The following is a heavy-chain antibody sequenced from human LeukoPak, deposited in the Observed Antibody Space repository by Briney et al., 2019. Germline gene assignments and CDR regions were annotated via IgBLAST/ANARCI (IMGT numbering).Heavy chain of an antibody. D-gene: IGHD1-26*01. CDR3: ARYSGTYRDY. CDR2: ITSSSTYI. V-gene: IGHV3-21*01. Sequence: GGSLRLSCAASGFTFRSYAIYWVRQAPGKGLEWVSSITSSSTYIFYADSVTGRFTISRDNAKNSLYLQMNSLRAEDTAVYYCARYSGTYRDYWGQGTLVTVSS. J-gene: IGHJ4*02. CDR1: GFTFRSYA.